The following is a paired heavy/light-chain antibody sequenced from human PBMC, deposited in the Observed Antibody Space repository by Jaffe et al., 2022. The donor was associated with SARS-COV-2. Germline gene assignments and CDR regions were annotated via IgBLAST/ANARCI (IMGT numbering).Heavy chain of an antibody. CDR2: LYTTGST. CDR1: GGSISSGAYY. Sequence: QVQLQESGPGLVTPSQTLSLTCTVSGGSISSGAYYWSWIRQPAGKGLEWIGRLYTTGSTFYNPSLKSRVTISVDTSKNQISLKLTSVTAADTAVYYCARGAYASDRAGWFDPWGQGTLITVSS. V-gene: IGHV4-61*02. J-gene: IGHJ5*02. D-gene: IGHD3-16*01. CDR3: ARGAYASDRAGWFDP.
Light chain of an antibody. V-gene: IGKV4-1*01. CDR1: QSVLYSSNSKNY. Sequence: DIVMTQAPDSLAVSLGERATINCKSSQSVLYSSNSKNYLAWYQQKPGQPPKLLIYWASTRESGVPDRFSGSGSGTDFTLTISSLQAEDVAVYYCQQYYNSPLTFGGGTKVEIK. J-gene: IGKJ4*01. CDR3: QQYYNSPLT. CDR2: WAS.